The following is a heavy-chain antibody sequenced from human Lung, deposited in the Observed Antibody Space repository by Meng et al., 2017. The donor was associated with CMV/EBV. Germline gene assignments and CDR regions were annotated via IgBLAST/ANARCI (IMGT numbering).Heavy chain of an antibody. CDR1: RFSSYT. Sequence: GGSLRLSXAASRFSSYTLNWVRQAPGKGLEWVSSISSSSSYVYYADSVKGRFTISRDNAKNSLYLQMSSLRAEDTAVYYCAREGYDYDSGSYYYYFDHWGQGSLVTVSS. CDR3: AREGYDYDSGSYYYYFDH. V-gene: IGHV3-21*01. J-gene: IGHJ4*02. CDR2: ISSSSSYV. D-gene: IGHD3-10*01.